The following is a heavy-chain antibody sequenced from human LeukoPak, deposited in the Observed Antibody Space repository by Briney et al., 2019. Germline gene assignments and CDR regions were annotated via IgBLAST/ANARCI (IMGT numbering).Heavy chain of an antibody. CDR3: TRDAEISGYTWYNWFDP. CDR1: GGSVSSYY. Sequence: SETLSLTCSVSGGSVSSYYWSWIRQPAGKGLEWIGRIYTSGSTNYNPSLKSRVTMSVDTSKNQFSLKLSSVTAADTAVYYCTRDAEISGYTWYNWFDPWGQGILVTVSS. D-gene: IGHD3-22*01. J-gene: IGHJ5*02. CDR2: IYTSGST. V-gene: IGHV4-4*07.